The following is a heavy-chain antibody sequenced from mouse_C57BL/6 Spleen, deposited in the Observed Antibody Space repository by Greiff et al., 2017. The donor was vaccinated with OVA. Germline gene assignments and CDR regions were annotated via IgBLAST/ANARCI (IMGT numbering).Heavy chain of an antibody. D-gene: IGHD1-1*02. Sequence: EVQVVESGGGLVQPGGSMKLSCVASGFTFSNYWMNWVRPSPEKGLEWVAQIRLKSDNYATHYAESVKGRFTISRDDSKSSVYLQMNNLRAEDTGIYYCISMVLYYFDYWGQGTTLTVSS. V-gene: IGHV6-3*01. CDR3: ISMVLYYFDY. CDR1: GFTFSNYW. J-gene: IGHJ2*01. CDR2: IRLKSDNYAT.